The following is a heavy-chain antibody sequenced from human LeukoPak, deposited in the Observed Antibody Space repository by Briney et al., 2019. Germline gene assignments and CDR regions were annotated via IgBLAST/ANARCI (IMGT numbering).Heavy chain of an antibody. D-gene: IGHD6-19*01. CDR2: LSYDGTNG. CDR3: AKGLNSGWYGQSFDL. Sequence: GGSLRLSCAASGFAFSAYGMHWVRQAPGEGLEWVAVLSYDGTNGYYAGSVKGRLTISRDNPKNTLDLQMNSLRAEDTAVYYCAKGLNSGWYGQSFDLWGQGTLVTVSS. J-gene: IGHJ4*02. V-gene: IGHV3-30*18. CDR1: GFAFSAYG.